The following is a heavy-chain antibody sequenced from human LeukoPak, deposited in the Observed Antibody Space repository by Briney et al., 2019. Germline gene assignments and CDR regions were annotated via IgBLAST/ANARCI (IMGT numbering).Heavy chain of an antibody. D-gene: IGHD3/OR15-3a*01. Sequence: PGGSLTLSCAASGFTFSNAWMTWVRQSPGKGLEWVGRIKSKTDGGTTDYAAPVKGRFTISRDNSKNTLYLQMNSLRAEDTAVYYCATGDWDHYGLFDYWGQGTLVTVSS. CDR2: IKSKTDGGTT. CDR1: GFTFSNAW. V-gene: IGHV3-15*01. CDR3: ATGDWDHYGLFDY. J-gene: IGHJ4*02.